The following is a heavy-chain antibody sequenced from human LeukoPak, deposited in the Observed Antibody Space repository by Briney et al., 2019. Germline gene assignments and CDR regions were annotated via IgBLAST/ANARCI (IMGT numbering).Heavy chain of an antibody. Sequence: PSETLSLTCTVSGGSISSSSYYWGWIRQPPGKGLEWIGSIYYSGSTYYNPSLKSRVTISVDTSKNQFSLKLSSVTAADTAVYYCARPAATWDYFDYWGQGTLVTVSS. CDR1: GGSISSSSYY. V-gene: IGHV4-39*01. CDR2: IYYSGST. CDR3: ARPAATWDYFDY. D-gene: IGHD3-16*01. J-gene: IGHJ4*02.